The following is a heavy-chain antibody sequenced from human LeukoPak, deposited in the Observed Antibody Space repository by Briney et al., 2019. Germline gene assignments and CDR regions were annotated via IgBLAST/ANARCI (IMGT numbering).Heavy chain of an antibody. CDR1: GGTFSSYA. CDR3: ARVGYGSGSYYYYYYYMDV. D-gene: IGHD3-10*01. CDR2: IIPIFGTA. Sequence: GASVKVSCKASGGTFSSYAISWVRQAPGQGLEWMGGIIPIFGTANYAQKFQGRVTITADKSTSTAYMELSSLRSEDTAVYYCARVGYGSGSYYYYYYYMDVWGKGTTVTISS. J-gene: IGHJ6*03. V-gene: IGHV1-69*06.